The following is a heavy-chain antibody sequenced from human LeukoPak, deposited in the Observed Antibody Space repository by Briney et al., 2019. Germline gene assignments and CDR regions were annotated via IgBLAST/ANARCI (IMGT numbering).Heavy chain of an antibody. CDR3: AKEESMVRGTYDY. J-gene: IGHJ4*02. D-gene: IGHD3-10*01. V-gene: IGHV3-23*01. CDR2: ITDNGGGT. Sequence: GGSLRLSCAASGFTFSNYGMGWVRQAQGKGLEWVSAITDNGGGTYYADSVKGRFTISRDNSKSTLYLQVNSLRAEDTAVYYCAKEESMVRGTYDYWGQGTLVTVSS. CDR1: GFTFSNYG.